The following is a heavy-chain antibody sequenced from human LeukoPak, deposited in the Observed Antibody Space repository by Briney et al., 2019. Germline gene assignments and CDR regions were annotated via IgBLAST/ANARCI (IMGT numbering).Heavy chain of an antibody. D-gene: IGHD4-17*01. CDR1: GDSINSGSYY. J-gene: IGHJ5*02. V-gene: IGHV4-39*07. Sequence: SETLSLTCTVSGDSINSGSYYWGWIRQPPGKGLEWIGSIYYRGSPYYNPSLKSRVTISVDTSKNQFSLKLTSVTAADTAVYYCARETVTTLSVRINWFDPWGQGSLVTVSS. CDR3: ARETVTTLSVRINWFDP. CDR2: IYYRGSP.